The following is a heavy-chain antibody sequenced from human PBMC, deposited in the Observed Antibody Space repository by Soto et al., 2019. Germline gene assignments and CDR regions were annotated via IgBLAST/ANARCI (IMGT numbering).Heavy chain of an antibody. CDR2: IYYSGST. V-gene: IGHV4-39*01. Sequence: QLQLQESGPGLVKPSETLSLTCTVSGGSISSSSYYWGWIRQPPGKGLEWIGSIYYSGSTYYNPSLKSRVTISVDTSKNQFSLKLSSVTAADTAVYYCARQRYSGYDLMVVYNWFDPWGQGILVTVSS. D-gene: IGHD5-12*01. CDR1: GGSISSSSYY. J-gene: IGHJ5*02. CDR3: ARQRYSGYDLMVVYNWFDP.